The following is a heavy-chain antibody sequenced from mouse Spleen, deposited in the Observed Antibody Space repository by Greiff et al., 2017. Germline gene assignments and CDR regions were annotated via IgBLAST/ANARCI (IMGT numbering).Heavy chain of an antibody. V-gene: IGHV2-6-7*01. CDR1: GFSLTGYG. J-gene: IGHJ4*01. D-gene: IGHD1-1*01. Sequence: QVQLQQSGPGLVAPSQSLSITCTVSGFSLTGYGVNWVRQPPGKGLEWLGMIWGDGSTDYNSALKSRLSISKDNSKSQVFLKMNSLQTDDTARYYCARDGPHYGSSRYYAMDYWGQGTSVTVSS. CDR2: IWGDGST. CDR3: ARDGPHYGSSRYYAMDY.